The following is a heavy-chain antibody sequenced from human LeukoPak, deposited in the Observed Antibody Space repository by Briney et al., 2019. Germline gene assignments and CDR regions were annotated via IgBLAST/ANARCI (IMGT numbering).Heavy chain of an antibody. Sequence: GGSLRLSCAASGFSVSSYYMSWVRQAPGEGLEWVSVIYSGGSTYYADSVKGRFTISRDNSKNTLYLQMNSLRAEDTAVYYCASLYGSGSYKYFDYWGQGTLVTVSS. V-gene: IGHV3-53*01. D-gene: IGHD3-10*01. CDR2: IYSGGST. J-gene: IGHJ4*02. CDR3: ASLYGSGSYKYFDY. CDR1: GFSVSSYY.